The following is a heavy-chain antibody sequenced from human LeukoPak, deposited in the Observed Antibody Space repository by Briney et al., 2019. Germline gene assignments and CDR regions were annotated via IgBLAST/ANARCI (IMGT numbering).Heavy chain of an antibody. CDR1: GFTVSSKD. CDR2: IYSGGST. V-gene: IGHV3-66*01. D-gene: IGHD2-2*02. J-gene: IGHJ6*02. CDR3: ASLYYHGMDV. Sequence: GGSLRLSCAASGFTVSSKDMSWVRQAPGKGLEWVSVIYSGGSTHYADSVKGRFTISRDNSKNTLYLQMNSLRAEDTAVYYCASLYYHGMDVWGQGTTVTVSS.